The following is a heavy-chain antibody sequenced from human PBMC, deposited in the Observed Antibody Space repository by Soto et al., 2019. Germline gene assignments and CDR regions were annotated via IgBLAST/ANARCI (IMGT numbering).Heavy chain of an antibody. CDR2: INPKSGGT. Sequence: ASVRVSCKASGYSFTDYHIHWVRQAPGQGLEWLGRINPKSGGTSTAQKFQGWVTMTRDRSISTVYMELTRLRSDDTAVYFCARGHSTDCSNGVCSFFYNHEMDVWGQGATVTVSS. D-gene: IGHD2-8*01. CDR3: ARGHSTDCSNGVCSFFYNHEMDV. J-gene: IGHJ6*02. V-gene: IGHV1-2*04. CDR1: GYSFTDYH.